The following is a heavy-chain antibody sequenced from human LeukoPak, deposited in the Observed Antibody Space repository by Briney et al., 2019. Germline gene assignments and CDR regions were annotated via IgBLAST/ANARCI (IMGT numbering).Heavy chain of an antibody. CDR2: ISGSGGST. J-gene: IGHJ4*02. CDR3: AKAHTYCSSTSCYPDY. D-gene: IGHD2-2*01. Sequence: GGSLRLSCAASGFTFSSYAMSWVRQAPGKGLEWVSAISGSGGSTYYADSVKGRFTISRDNSKNTLYLQMNRLRAEDTAVYYCAKAHTYCSSTSCYPDYWGQGTLVTVSS. CDR1: GFTFSSYA. V-gene: IGHV3-23*01.